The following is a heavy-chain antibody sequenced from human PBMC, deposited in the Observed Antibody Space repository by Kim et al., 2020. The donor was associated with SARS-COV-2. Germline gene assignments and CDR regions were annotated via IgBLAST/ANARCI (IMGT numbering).Heavy chain of an antibody. J-gene: IGHJ4*02. V-gene: IGHV3-20*03. Sequence: YPESVKGRFTFSRDHAKNTLYRQLSSLKAEDTARYYCARVTAGYAFYFDYWGQGTLVAVSS. D-gene: IGHD3-16*01. CDR3: ARVTAGYAFYFDY.